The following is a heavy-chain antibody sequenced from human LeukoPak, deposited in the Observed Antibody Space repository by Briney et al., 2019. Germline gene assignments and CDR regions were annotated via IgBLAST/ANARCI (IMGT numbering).Heavy chain of an antibody. CDR1: GGTFSSYA. CDR3: ARDRRGLVCSSTSGSPGWFDP. CDR2: IIPIFGTA. D-gene: IGHD2-2*01. V-gene: IGHV1-69*13. Sequence: SVKVSCKASGGTFSSYAISWVRQASGQGLEWMGGIIPIFGTANYAQKFQGRVTITADESTSTAYMELSSLRSEDTAVYYCARDRRGLVCSSTSGSPGWFDPWGQGTLVTVSS. J-gene: IGHJ5*02.